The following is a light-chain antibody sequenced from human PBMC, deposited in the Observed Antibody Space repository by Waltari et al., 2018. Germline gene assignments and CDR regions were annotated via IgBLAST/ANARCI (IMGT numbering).Light chain of an antibody. Sequence: QSVLTQPPSASGTPGQRVTISCSGSSSNIVSNTVNWYQQLLGTAPKLLIYSINQTPSGVPDRFSGSKSDTSASLAISGLQSEDEADYYCTTWDDSLNGRVFGGGTKLTVL. V-gene: IGLV1-44*01. CDR2: SIN. J-gene: IGLJ3*02. CDR1: SSNIVSNT. CDR3: TTWDDSLNGRV.